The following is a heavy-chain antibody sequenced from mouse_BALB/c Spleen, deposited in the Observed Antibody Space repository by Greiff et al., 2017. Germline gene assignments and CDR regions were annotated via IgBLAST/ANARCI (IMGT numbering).Heavy chain of an antibody. V-gene: IGHV7-3*02. CDR3: ASAGTGYFDV. CDR1: GFTFTDYY. J-gene: IGHJ1*01. CDR2: IRNKANGYTT. Sequence: EVKLEESGGGLVQPGGSLRLSCATSGFTFTDYYMSWVRQPPGKALEWLGFIRNKANGYTTEYSASVKGRFTISRDNSQSILYLQMNTLRAEDSATYYCASAGTGYFDVWGAGTTVTVSS. D-gene: IGHD4-1*01.